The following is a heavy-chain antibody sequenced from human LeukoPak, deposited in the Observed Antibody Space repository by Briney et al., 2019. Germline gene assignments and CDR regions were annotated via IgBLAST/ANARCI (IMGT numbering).Heavy chain of an antibody. CDR1: GFTFSDYY. J-gene: IGHJ3*02. CDR2: ISSSGSTI. D-gene: IGHD6-19*01. V-gene: IGHV3-11*04. Sequence: GGSLRLSCAASGFTFSDYYMSWIRQAPGKGLEWVSYISSSGSTIYYADSVKGRFTISRDNSKNTLYLQMNSLRAEDTAVYYCAKAIAVAGNIDAFDIWGQGTMVTVPS. CDR3: AKAIAVAGNIDAFDI.